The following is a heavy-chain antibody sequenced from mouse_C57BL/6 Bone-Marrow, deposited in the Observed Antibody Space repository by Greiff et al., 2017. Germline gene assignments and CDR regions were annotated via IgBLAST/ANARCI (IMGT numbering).Heavy chain of an antibody. V-gene: IGHV1-81*01. CDR2: IYPRSGNT. D-gene: IGHD1-1*01. J-gene: IGHJ3*01. Sequence: QVQLQQSGAELARPGASVKLSCKASGYTFTSYGISWVKQRTGQGLEWIGEIYPRSGNTYYNEKFKGKATLPVAKSSSTAYMELRSLTSEDSAVYFCARWHYGSSAFDYWGQGTMVTVSA. CDR1: GYTFTSYG. CDR3: ARWHYGSSAFDY.